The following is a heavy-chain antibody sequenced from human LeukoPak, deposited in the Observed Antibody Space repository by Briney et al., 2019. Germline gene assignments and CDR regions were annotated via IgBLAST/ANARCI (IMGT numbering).Heavy chain of an antibody. CDR2: INSDGSSI. J-gene: IGHJ5*02. CDR3: ARRGLRAQLWLVEATRKNWFDP. V-gene: IGHV3-74*01. Sequence: GGSLRLSCAASGFTFSSHWMHWVRQAPGKGLVWVSRINSDGSSISYADSVKGRFTISRDNAKNTLYLQMNSLRAEDTAVYYCARRGLRAQLWLVEATRKNWFDPWGQGTLVTVSS. D-gene: IGHD5-18*01. CDR1: GFTFSSHW.